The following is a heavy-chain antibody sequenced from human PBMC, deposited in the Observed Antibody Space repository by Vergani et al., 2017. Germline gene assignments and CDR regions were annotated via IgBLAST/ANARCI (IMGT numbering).Heavy chain of an antibody. CDR3: ARGDYVILTGYRY. V-gene: IGHV1-46*03. Sequence: QVQVVQSVAEVKKSGASVKVSCKTSGYTFSNYYMHWVRQAPGQGLEWMGIINPSGGHTNYAQKFQGRVTMTRDTSTSTVYMELSSLRSEDTAIYYCARGDYVILTGYRYWGQGTLVTVSA. CDR1: GYTFSNYY. D-gene: IGHD3-9*01. J-gene: IGHJ4*02. CDR2: INPSGGHT.